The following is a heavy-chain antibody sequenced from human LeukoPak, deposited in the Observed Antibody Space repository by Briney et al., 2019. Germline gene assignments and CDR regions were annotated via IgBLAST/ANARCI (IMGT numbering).Heavy chain of an antibody. CDR2: IYHSGST. CDR3: ARVEMDYYGSGSALDGWFDP. Sequence: PSETLSLTCAVSGGSISSSNWWSWVRQPPGKGLEWIGEIYHSGSTNYNPSLKSRVTISVDKSKNQFSLKLSSVTAADTAVYYCARVEMDYYGSGSALDGWFDPWGQGTLVTVSS. V-gene: IGHV4-4*02. J-gene: IGHJ5*02. D-gene: IGHD3-10*01. CDR1: GGSISSSNW.